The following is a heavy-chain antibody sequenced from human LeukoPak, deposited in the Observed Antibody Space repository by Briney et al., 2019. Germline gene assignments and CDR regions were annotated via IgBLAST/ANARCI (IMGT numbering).Heavy chain of an antibody. CDR1: RFTFSDYY. Sequence: GRSLRLSCAASRFTFSDYYMNWIRQAPGKGLEWVSYISSSSSYTKYADSVKGRFTISRDNAKNSLYLQMNSLRAEDTAVYYCARGRARFDYWGQGTLVTVSS. V-gene: IGHV3-11*05. CDR3: ARGRARFDY. J-gene: IGHJ4*02. CDR2: ISSSSSYT.